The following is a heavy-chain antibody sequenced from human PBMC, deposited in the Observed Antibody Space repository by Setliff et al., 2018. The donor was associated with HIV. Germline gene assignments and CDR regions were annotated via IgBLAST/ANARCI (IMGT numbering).Heavy chain of an antibody. V-gene: IGHV4-34*01. CDR3: ATASGYDLFMGAFDI. Sequence: SLTCAVSGGSFSGYYWSWIRQPPGKGLEWIGEINQSGGINYNPSLKSRVTISIDTFKNQFSMKLYSVTAADTAVYYCATASGYDLFMGAFDIWGQGTMVTVSS. D-gene: IGHD5-12*01. CDR1: GGSFSGYY. J-gene: IGHJ3*02. CDR2: INQSGGI.